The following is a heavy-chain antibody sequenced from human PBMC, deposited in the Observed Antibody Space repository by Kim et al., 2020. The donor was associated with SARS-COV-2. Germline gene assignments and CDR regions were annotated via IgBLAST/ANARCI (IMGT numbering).Heavy chain of an antibody. Sequence: KGRFPISRAHAKNSLYLQMNSLRAEDTAVYYCARVSRIRYDYVWGSYPDYWGQGTLVTVSS. V-gene: IGHV3-48*03. D-gene: IGHD3-16*02. CDR3: ARVSRIRYDYVWGSYPDY. J-gene: IGHJ4*02.